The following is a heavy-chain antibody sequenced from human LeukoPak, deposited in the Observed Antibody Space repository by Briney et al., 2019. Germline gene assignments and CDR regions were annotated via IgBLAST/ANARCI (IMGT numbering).Heavy chain of an antibody. V-gene: IGHV3-23*01. D-gene: IGHD6-13*01. Sequence: PGGSLRLSCAASGFSFSNYAMSWVRQAPGKGLEWVSAISGSGISTYYADSVKGRFTIPRDNSKNTLYLQMSSLRAEDTAAYYCGKDQNVAAAGIPYDYWGQGTLVTVSS. J-gene: IGHJ4*02. CDR2: ISGSGIST. CDR3: GKDQNVAAAGIPYDY. CDR1: GFSFSNYA.